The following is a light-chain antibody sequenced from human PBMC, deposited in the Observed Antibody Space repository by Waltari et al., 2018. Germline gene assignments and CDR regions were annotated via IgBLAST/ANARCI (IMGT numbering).Light chain of an antibody. CDR3: QQTYTTPWT. V-gene: IGKV1-39*01. CDR1: QSISTY. J-gene: IGKJ1*01. CDR2: GAT. Sequence: IQMTRSPSSLSASVGDRVTITCRASQSISTYVNWYRQIPGKAPDFLIYGATSLQSGVPSRFSGGGSGTHVILTISNLQPEDSASYYCQQTYTTPWTFGQGTRVEIK.